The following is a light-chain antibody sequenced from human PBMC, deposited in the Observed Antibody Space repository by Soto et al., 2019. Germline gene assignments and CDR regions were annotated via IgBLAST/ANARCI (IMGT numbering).Light chain of an antibody. V-gene: IGKV1-5*01. CDR3: QQYHSYSYT. J-gene: IGKJ2*01. Sequence: GDRVTITCRASQSISSWLAWYQQKPGKAPKLLIYDASSLESGVPSRFSGSGSGTEFTLTISSLQPDDFATYYCQQYHSYSYTFGQGTKVDIK. CDR2: DAS. CDR1: QSISSW.